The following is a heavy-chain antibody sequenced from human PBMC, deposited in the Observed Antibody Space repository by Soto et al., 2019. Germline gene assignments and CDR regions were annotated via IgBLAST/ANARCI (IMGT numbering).Heavy chain of an antibody. D-gene: IGHD3-10*01. J-gene: IGHJ4*02. Sequence: GGSLRLSCAASGFTFSRYAMHWVRQAPGKGLEWVTVISSDGNNKYYADSVRGRFTISRDNAENTLYLQLSSLTGEDTAVFFCASGSSEELQPQPPKYWGRGILVTVFS. CDR2: ISSDGNNK. CDR3: ASGSSEELQPQPPKY. V-gene: IGHV3-30*14. CDR1: GFTFSRYA.